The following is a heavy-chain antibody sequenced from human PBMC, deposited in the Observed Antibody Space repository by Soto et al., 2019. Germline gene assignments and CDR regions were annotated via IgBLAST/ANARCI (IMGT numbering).Heavy chain of an antibody. CDR2: ISASNGNT. CDR3: ARDSVRFFLEVRCQQGYNYF. D-gene: IGHD3-10*01. Sequence: GLRGVRQAPGQGLEWMGWISASNGNTNYAQKLQGRLTMTTDTSTGTAYMELRSLRSDDTATYYCARDSVRFFLEVRCQQGYNYF. V-gene: IGHV1-18*01. J-gene: IGHJ4*01. CDR1: G.